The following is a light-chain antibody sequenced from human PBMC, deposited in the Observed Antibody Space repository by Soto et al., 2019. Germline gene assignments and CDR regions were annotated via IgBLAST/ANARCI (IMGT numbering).Light chain of an antibody. J-gene: IGLJ1*01. CDR3: AAWDDSLNAFV. CDR1: SSNIGGNT. Sequence: QSVLTQPPSASGTPGQRVTISCSGSSSNIGGNTVNWYQQLPGTAPKLLIYGNDQRPSGVPDRFSGSKSGTSDSLAISGLQSEDEADYYCAAWDDSLNAFVFGTGTKLTVL. V-gene: IGLV1-44*01. CDR2: GND.